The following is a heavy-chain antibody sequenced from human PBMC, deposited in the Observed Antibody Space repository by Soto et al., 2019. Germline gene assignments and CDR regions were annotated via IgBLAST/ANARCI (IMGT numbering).Heavy chain of an antibody. J-gene: IGHJ3*02. CDR1: GGSISSSNW. V-gene: IGHV4-4*02. CDR3: ARDTKSCSGGSCDAFDI. Sequence: QVQLQESGPGLVKPSGTLSLTCAVSGGSISSSNWWSWVRQPPGKGLEWIGEIYHSGSTNYNPSLKSRVTISVDKSKNQFSLKLSAVTAADTAVYYCARDTKSCSGGSCDAFDIWGQGTMVTVSS. CDR2: IYHSGST. D-gene: IGHD2-15*01.